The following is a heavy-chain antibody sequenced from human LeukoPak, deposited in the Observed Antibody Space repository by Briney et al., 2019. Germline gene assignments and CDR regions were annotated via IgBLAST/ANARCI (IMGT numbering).Heavy chain of an antibody. CDR3: ARAHLDRLTDY. CDR1: GYTFTGYY. CDR2: INPNSGGT. Sequence: GASVKVTCKASGYTFTGYYMHWVRQAPGQGLEWMGWINPNSGGTNYARKFQGRVTMTRDTSISTAYMELSRLRSDDTAVYYCARAHLDRLTDYWGQGTLVTVSS. J-gene: IGHJ4*02. V-gene: IGHV1-2*02. D-gene: IGHD3-22*01.